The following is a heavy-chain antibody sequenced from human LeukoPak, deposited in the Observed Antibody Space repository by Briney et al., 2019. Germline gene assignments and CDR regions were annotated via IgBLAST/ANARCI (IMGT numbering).Heavy chain of an antibody. J-gene: IGHJ4*02. D-gene: IGHD6-19*01. CDR1: GFTVSSNY. V-gene: IGHV3-66*01. CDR3: ARRGSSGWYY. Sequence: PGGSLRLSCAASGFTVSSNYMSWVRQAPGKGLEWVSVIYSGGSTYYADSVKGRFTISSDNSENTLYLQMNGLRAEDTAVYYCARRGSSGWYYWGQGTLVTVSS. CDR2: IYSGGST.